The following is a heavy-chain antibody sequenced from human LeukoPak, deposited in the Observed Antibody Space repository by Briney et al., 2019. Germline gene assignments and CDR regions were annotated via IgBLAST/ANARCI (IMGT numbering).Heavy chain of an antibody. CDR2: ISAYNGNT. J-gene: IGHJ4*02. D-gene: IGHD3-9*01. Sequence: TSVKVSCKASGYTFTSYGISWVRQAPGQGLEWMGWISAYNGNTNFAQKLQGRVTMTTDTSTSTAYMDLRSLRSDDTAVYYCARDQAATNTQVRFCLDWGQGTLVTVSS. CDR1: GYTFTSYG. V-gene: IGHV1-18*01. CDR3: ARDQAATNTQVRFCLD.